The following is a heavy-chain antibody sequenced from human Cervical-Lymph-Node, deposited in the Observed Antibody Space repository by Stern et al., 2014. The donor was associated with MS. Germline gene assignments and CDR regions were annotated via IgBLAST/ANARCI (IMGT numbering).Heavy chain of an antibody. CDR3: ARGDSEAPIYYFDY. CDR2: ITPLFDAT. Sequence: MQLVESGAEVKKPGSSVKVSCQTSGGTFSTFAIGWVRQAAGQGPEWMGGITPLFDATNYAQKFQGRLTITADESTRTAYMELSSLRPDDTAMYYCARGDSEAPIYYFDYWGQGTLVTVSS. D-gene: IGHD2-21*01. CDR1: GGTFSTFA. J-gene: IGHJ4*02. V-gene: IGHV1-69*01.